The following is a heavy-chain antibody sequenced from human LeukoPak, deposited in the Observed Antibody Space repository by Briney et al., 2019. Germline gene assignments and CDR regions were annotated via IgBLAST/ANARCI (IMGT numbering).Heavy chain of an antibody. D-gene: IGHD6-13*01. CDR2: IRYDGSNK. V-gene: IGHV3-30*02. Sequence: AGGSLRLSCAASGVTFSNYGVHWVRQAPGKGLEWMSFIRYDGSNKYYADSVKGRFTISRDNSKNTLYLQMNSLRAEDTAVYYCAVDPGIAAAYGNAEYFQHWGQGTLVTVSS. CDR3: AVDPGIAAAYGNAEYFQH. J-gene: IGHJ1*01. CDR1: GVTFSNYG.